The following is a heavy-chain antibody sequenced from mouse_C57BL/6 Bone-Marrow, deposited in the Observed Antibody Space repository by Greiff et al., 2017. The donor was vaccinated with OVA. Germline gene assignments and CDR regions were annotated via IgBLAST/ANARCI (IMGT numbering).Heavy chain of an antibody. CDR3: ARGDGYYGGFAY. Sequence: LKESGAELVRPGSSVKLSCKDSYFAFMARAMHWVKQRPGHGLEWIGSFTMYSDATEYSENFKGKATLTANTSSSTAYMELSSLTSEDSAVYYCARGDGYYGGFAYWGQGTLVTVSA. J-gene: IGHJ3*01. D-gene: IGHD2-3*01. V-gene: IGHV1-49*01. CDR1: YFAFMARA. CDR2: FTMYSDAT.